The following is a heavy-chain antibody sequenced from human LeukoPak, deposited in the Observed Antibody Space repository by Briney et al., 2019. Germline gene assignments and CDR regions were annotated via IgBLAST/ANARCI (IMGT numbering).Heavy chain of an antibody. V-gene: IGHV4-34*01. J-gene: IGHJ5*02. D-gene: IGHD3-10*01. CDR1: GGSFSGYY. CDR2: INHSGST. CDR3: ARGHYHWFDP. Sequence: SETLSLTCAVYGGSFSGYYWSWIRQPPGKGLEWIGEINHSGSTNYNPSLKSRVTISVDTSKNQFSLKLSSVTAADTAVYYCARGHYHWFDPWGQGTLVTVSP.